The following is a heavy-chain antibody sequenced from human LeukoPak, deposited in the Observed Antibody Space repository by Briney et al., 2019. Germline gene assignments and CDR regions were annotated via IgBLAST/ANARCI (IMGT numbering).Heavy chain of an antibody. Sequence: PGGSLRLSCAASGLTFSSYSMNWVRQAPGKGLEWVSSISSGSSYIYYADSVKGRFTISRDNAKNSLYLQMSSLRAEDTAVFYCASSHKWNFDYWGQGTLVTVSS. V-gene: IGHV3-21*01. J-gene: IGHJ4*02. CDR2: ISSGSSYI. D-gene: IGHD1-26*01. CDR3: ASSHKWNFDY. CDR1: GLTFSSYS.